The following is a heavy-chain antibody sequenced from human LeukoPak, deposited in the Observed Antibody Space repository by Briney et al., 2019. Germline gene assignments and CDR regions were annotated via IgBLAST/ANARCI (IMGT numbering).Heavy chain of an antibody. CDR1: GGXFSSYA. Sequence: SVKVSCKASGGXFSSYAISWVRQAPGQGLEWMGGIIPIFGTANYAQKFQGRVTITADESTSTAYMELSSLRSEDTAVYYCADTVTREDYYYYGMDVWGQGTTVTVSS. CDR2: IIPIFGTA. J-gene: IGHJ6*02. V-gene: IGHV1-69*13. CDR3: ADTVTREDYYYYGMDV. D-gene: IGHD4-17*01.